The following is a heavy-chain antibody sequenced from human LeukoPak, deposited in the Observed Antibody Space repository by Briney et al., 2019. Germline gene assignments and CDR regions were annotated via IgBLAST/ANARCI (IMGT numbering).Heavy chain of an antibody. CDR3: ARRTNGYCSGGSCYRSFDY. CDR1: GFTFSSYA. V-gene: IGHV3-23*01. D-gene: IGHD2-15*01. CDR2: ISGSGGST. J-gene: IGHJ4*02. Sequence: GGSVLHSCAASGFTFSSYAMSWVRQAPGKGLEWVSAISGSGGSTYYADSVKGRFTISSDHSKNTLYLQMNSLRAEDTAVYYCARRTNGYCSGGSCYRSFDYWGQGTPSTASS.